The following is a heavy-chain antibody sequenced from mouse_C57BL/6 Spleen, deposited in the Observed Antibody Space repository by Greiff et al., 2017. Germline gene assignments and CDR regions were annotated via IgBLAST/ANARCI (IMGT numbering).Heavy chain of an antibody. D-gene: IGHD1-1*01. CDR3: ARNYGSSPAWFAY. J-gene: IGHJ3*01. V-gene: IGHV5-17*01. Sequence: EVKLMESGGGLVKPGGSLKLSCAASGFTFSDYGMHWVRQAPEKGLEWVAYISSGSSTIYYADTVKGRFTISRDNAKNTLFLQMTSLRSEDTAMYYCARNYGSSPAWFAYWGQGTLVTVFA. CDR2: ISSGSSTI. CDR1: GFTFSDYG.